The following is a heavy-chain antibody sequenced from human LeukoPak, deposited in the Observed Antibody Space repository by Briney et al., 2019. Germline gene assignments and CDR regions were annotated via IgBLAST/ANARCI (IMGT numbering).Heavy chain of an antibody. D-gene: IGHD6-6*01. J-gene: IGHJ4*02. CDR1: GLTFSRYW. V-gene: IGHV3-74*01. Sequence: PGGSLRLSCAASGLTFSRYWMHWVRQAPGKGLVWVSRINSEGSSTSYADSVKGRFTISRDNSKNTLYLQLNSLRADDTAVYYCVKDEWYGSSSYFDFWGQGTLVTVSS. CDR3: VKDEWYGSSSYFDF. CDR2: INSEGSST.